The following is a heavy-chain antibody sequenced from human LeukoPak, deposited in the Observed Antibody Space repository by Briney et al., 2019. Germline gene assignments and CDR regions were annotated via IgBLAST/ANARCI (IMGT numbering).Heavy chain of an antibody. J-gene: IGHJ4*02. CDR3: ANFPHLEPTYLDS. Sequence: GGSLRLSCVGSGFTFSSDWMSWVRQAPGKGVEWVANIKQDESEKYYVDSVKGRFIVSRDNAKNSLYLQMNSLRVEDTAVYYCANFPHLEPTYLDSWGQGILVSVSS. V-gene: IGHV3-7*01. D-gene: IGHD1-1*01. CDR1: GFTFSSDW. CDR2: IKQDESEK.